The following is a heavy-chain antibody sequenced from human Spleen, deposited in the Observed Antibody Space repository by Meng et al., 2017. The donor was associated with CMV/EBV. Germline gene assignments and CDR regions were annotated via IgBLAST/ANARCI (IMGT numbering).Heavy chain of an antibody. CDR2: IKQDGSEK. J-gene: IGHJ4*02. Sequence: GGSLRLSCAASAFTFRSYWMHWVRQVPGKGLEWVANIKQDGSEKYYVDSVKGRFTISRDNAKNSLYLQMNSLRAEDTAVYYCAGGEGPATDYWGQGTLVTVSS. CDR3: AGGEGPATDY. V-gene: IGHV3-7*01. CDR1: AFTFRSYW. D-gene: IGHD2-21*01.